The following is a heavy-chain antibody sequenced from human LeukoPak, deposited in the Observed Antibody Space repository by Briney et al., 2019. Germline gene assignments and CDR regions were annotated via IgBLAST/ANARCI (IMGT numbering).Heavy chain of an antibody. CDR1: GFTFTTNA. Sequence: GGSLRLSCSASGFTFTTNAMTRVRQAPGKGLEWVSTIRGNGDRTHYADSVTGRFTISRDNSKNTLYLQMNSLRGEDSAIYYCAKGQELDDGVFDSWGQGTLVTVSS. CDR2: IRGNGDRT. CDR3: AKGQELDDGVFDS. D-gene: IGHD1-1*01. V-gene: IGHV3-23*01. J-gene: IGHJ4*02.